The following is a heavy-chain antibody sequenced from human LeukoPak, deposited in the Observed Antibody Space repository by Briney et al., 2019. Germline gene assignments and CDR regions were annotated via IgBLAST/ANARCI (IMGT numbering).Heavy chain of an antibody. D-gene: IGHD4-11*01. CDR1: GFTFSNYA. Sequence: GGSLRLSCAASGFTFSNYAMHWVRQVPGKGLEWVSGITGSGDKTYYTDSLKGRFTISRDNSKNTLFLQISSLRADDTAVYYCAKDRVTTVTTFFSQFDFWGQGTLVTVSS. CDR3: AKDRVTTVTTFFSQFDF. V-gene: IGHV3-23*01. J-gene: IGHJ4*02. CDR2: ITGSGDKT.